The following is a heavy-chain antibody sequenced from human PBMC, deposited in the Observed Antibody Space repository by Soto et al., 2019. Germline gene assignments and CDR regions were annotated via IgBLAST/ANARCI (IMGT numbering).Heavy chain of an antibody. Sequence: EVRLLESGGGVIQPGGSLRLSCAASGFTFSSHAMTWVRQAPGQGLEWVPGISGYGASTYSADSIEGRFTISRDNSKNTLYLDMKSLRAQDTAVYYWVTSRSGSSLPTDGFDHWGQGTLVTVSS. D-gene: IGHD1-26*01. J-gene: IGHJ5*02. CDR3: VTSRSGSSLPTDGFDH. V-gene: IGHV3-23*01. CDR1: GFTFSSHA. CDR2: ISGYGAST.